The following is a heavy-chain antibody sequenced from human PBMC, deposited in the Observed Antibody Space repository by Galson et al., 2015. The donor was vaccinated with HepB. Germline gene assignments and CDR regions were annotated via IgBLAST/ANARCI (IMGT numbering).Heavy chain of an antibody. J-gene: IGHJ4*02. CDR3: ATSGWYYFDY. V-gene: IGHV3-30*04. Sequence: SLRLSCAASGFTFRSSAMHWVRQAPGKGLEWVAVISYDGSNKYYADSVKGRFTISRDTSKKTLYLRMNSLRGDDTAVYYCATSGWYYFDYWGQGTPVTVSS. CDR1: GFTFRSSA. D-gene: IGHD6-19*01. CDR2: ISYDGSNK.